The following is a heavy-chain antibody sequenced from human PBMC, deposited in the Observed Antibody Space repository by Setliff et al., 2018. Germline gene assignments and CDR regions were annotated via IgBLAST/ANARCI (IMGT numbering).Heavy chain of an antibody. CDR3: ARGKTFFGAFIRAFDI. V-gene: IGHV4-59*11. Sequence: PSETLSLTCSVSGGSIDCHYCSWIRQPPGKGLEWIGSIYYSGNTNYNPSLKSRVTISIDTSKNQFSLKLSSVNAADTAVYHCARGKTFFGAFIRAFDIWGQGRMGTVSS. CDR2: IYYSGNT. CDR1: GGSIDCHY. D-gene: IGHD3-3*01. J-gene: IGHJ3*02.